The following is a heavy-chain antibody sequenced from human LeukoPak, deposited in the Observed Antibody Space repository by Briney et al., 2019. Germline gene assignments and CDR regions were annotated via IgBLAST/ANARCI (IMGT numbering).Heavy chain of an antibody. D-gene: IGHD6-13*01. Sequence: GGSLRLSCAASGFTFSSYSTSWVRQAPGKGLEWVSSISSSSSYIYYADSVKGRFTISRDNAKNSLYLQMNSLIAEDTAVYYCARDRSISAAGDTYWGQGTLVTVSS. CDR1: GFTFSSYS. CDR3: ARDRSISAAGDTY. V-gene: IGHV3-21*01. CDR2: ISSSSSYI. J-gene: IGHJ4*02.